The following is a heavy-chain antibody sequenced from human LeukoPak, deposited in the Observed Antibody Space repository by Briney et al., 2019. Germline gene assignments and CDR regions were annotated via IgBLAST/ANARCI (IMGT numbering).Heavy chain of an antibody. CDR3: ARRPSSSLGWFDP. V-gene: IGHV5-51*01. J-gene: IGHJ5*02. D-gene: IGHD6-6*01. CDR2: IYPGDSDT. CDR1: GYSFTSYC. Sequence: GESLKISCKGSGYSFTSYCIGWVRQMPGKGLEWMGIIYPGDSDTRYSPSFQGQVTISADKSISTAYLQWSSLKASDTAMYYCARRPSSSLGWFDPWGQGTLVTVSS.